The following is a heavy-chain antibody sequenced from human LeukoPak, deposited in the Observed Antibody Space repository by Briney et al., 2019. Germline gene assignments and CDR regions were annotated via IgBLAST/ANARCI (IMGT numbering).Heavy chain of an antibody. CDR1: GYTFTSDY. D-gene: IGHD1-26*01. J-gene: IGHJ4*02. V-gene: IGHV1-46*01. CDR3: ARTLGPTPDFDY. Sequence: GASVKVSCKASGYTFTSDYMHWVRQAPGQGLEWMGIINPSGGSTSYAQKFQGRVTMTTDTSTSTAYMELGSLRSDDTAVYYCARTLGPTPDFDYWGQGTLVTVSS. CDR2: INPSGGST.